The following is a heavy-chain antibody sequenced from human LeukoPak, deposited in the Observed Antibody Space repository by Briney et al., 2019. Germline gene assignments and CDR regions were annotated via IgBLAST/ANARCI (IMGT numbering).Heavy chain of an antibody. D-gene: IGHD1-26*01. J-gene: IGHJ4*02. V-gene: IGHV1-46*01. CDR1: GYTFTSYY. Sequence: GASVKVSCKASGYTFTSYYVHWVRQAPGQGLEWMGIINPSGGSTSYAQKFQGRVTMTRDTSTSTVYMELSSLRSEDTAVYYCARVVRKVGAPTENWGQGTLVTVSS. CDR2: INPSGGST. CDR3: ARVVRKVGAPTEN.